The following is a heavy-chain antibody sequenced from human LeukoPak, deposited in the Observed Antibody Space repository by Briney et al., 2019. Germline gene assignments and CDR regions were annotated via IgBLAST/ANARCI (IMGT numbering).Heavy chain of an antibody. D-gene: IGHD3-22*01. V-gene: IGHV1-69*13. Sequence: SVKVSCKASGGTFSSYAISWVRQAPGQGLEWMGGIIPIFGTANYAQKFQGRVTITADESTSTAYMELSSLRSEDTAVYYCATWYYYDSSDYYLADYWGQGTLVTVSS. CDR3: ATWYYYDSSDYYLADY. CDR2: IIPIFGTA. CDR1: GGTFSSYA. J-gene: IGHJ4*02.